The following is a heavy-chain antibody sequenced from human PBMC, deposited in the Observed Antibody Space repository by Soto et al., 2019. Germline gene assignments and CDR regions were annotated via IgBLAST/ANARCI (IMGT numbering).Heavy chain of an antibody. V-gene: IGHV3-23*01. CDR3: ATESGIAVCGFDY. Sequence: EVQLLESGGGLVQPGGSLRLSCAASGFTFSSYAMSWVRQAPGKGLEWASSISGSGGSTYYADSVKGRVTISRDSSKNPLYLQISSLSAGDTGVYYCATESGIAVCGFDYWGQGTLVTVSS. D-gene: IGHD6-19*01. CDR2: ISGSGGST. CDR1: GFTFSSYA. J-gene: IGHJ4*02.